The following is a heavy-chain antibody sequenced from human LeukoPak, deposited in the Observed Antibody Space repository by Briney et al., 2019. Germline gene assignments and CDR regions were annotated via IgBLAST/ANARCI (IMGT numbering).Heavy chain of an antibody. J-gene: IGHJ3*02. CDR1: GYSISSGYY. CDR2: IYHSGST. D-gene: IGHD3-10*01. CDR3: ARHIGGSGSHDAFDI. V-gene: IGHV4-38-2*02. Sequence: PSETLSLTCTVSGYSISSGYYWGWIRQPPGKGLEWIGSIYHSGSTYYNPSLKSRVTISVDTSKNQFSLKLSSVTAADTAVYRCARHIGGSGSHDAFDIWGQGTMVTVSS.